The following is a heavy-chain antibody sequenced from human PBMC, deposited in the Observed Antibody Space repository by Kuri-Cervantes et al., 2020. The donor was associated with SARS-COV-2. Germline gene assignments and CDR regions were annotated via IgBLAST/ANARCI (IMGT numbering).Heavy chain of an antibody. V-gene: IGHV4-30-2*01. CDR1: GGSISSGGYY. D-gene: IGHD6-6*01. Sequence: SETLSFTCTVSGGSISSGGYYWSWIRQPPGKGLEWIGYIYHSGSTYYNPSLKSRVTISVDRSKNQFSLKLSSVTAADTAVYYCARGNSSSGFDYWGQGTLVTVSS. CDR3: ARGNSSSGFDY. J-gene: IGHJ4*02. CDR2: IYHSGST.